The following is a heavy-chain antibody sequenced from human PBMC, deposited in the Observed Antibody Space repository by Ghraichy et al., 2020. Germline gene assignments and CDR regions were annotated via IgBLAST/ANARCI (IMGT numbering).Heavy chain of an antibody. D-gene: IGHD3-3*01. V-gene: IGHV1-18*01. J-gene: IGHJ5*02. CDR3: ARVGILRFLVWLEEPYNWFDP. CDR1: GYTFTSYG. CDR2: ISAYNGNT. Sequence: ASVKVSSKASGYTFTSYGISWVRQAPGQGLEWMGWISAYNGNTKYAQQLQGRVNITKDTSTSTAYMELRSLRSDDTAVYYCARVGILRFLVWLEEPYNWFDPWGQGTLVTVSS.